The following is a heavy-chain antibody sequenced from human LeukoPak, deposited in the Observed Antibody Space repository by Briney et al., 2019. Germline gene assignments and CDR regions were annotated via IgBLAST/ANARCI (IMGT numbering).Heavy chain of an antibody. CDR1: GYSFTSYW. D-gene: IGHD5-18*01. V-gene: IGHV5-10-1*01. CDR2: ILPSHSST. CDR3: ASTAVDI. J-gene: IGHJ3*02. Sequence: GESPKIYCQGSGYSFTSYWISWGRPMPGKGVEWMGRILPSHSSTNYTPSFQRHLPISPDKSITTAYLQWSSLKASDTAMYYCASTAVDIWGQGTMVTVSS.